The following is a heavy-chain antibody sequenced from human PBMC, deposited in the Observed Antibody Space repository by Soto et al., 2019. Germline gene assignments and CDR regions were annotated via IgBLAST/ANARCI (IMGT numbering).Heavy chain of an antibody. J-gene: IGHJ6*02. CDR2: INHSGST. D-gene: IGHD3-10*01. Sequence: TLSLTCAVYGGSFSGYYWSWIRQPPGKGLEWIGEINHSGSTNYNPSLKSRVTISVDTSKNQFSLKLSSVTAADTAVYYCAQSRSYYYGSGSYYKRANYYYYGMDVWGQGTTVTVSS. CDR1: GGSFSGYY. V-gene: IGHV4-34*01. CDR3: AQSRSYYYGSGSYYKRANYYYYGMDV.